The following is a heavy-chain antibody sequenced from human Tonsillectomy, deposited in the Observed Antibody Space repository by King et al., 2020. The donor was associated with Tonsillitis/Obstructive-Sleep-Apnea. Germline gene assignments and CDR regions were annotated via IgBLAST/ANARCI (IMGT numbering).Heavy chain of an antibody. CDR1: GGSFSGYY. V-gene: IGHV4-34*01. CDR2: IYHSGST. J-gene: IGHJ4*02. D-gene: IGHD6-6*01. CDR3: ARLPREFRSSFDY. Sequence: VQLQQWGAGLLKPSETLSLTCAVYGGSFSGYYWTWIRQPPGKGLEWIGEIYHSGSTNYNPSLKSRVTISVDTSKNQFSLKLRSVTAADTAVYYCARLPREFRSSFDYWGQGILVTVSS.